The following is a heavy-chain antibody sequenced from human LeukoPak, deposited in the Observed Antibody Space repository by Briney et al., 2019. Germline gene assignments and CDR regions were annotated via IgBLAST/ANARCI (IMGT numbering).Heavy chain of an antibody. CDR1: GFTFSSYS. Sequence: GGSLRLSCAASGFTFSSYSMNWVRQAPGKGLEWVSSISSSSSYIYYADSVKGRFTISRDNAKNSPYLQMNSLRAEDTAVYYCARGHSSGYSFWGQGTLVTVSS. CDR3: ARGHSSGYSF. J-gene: IGHJ4*02. V-gene: IGHV3-21*01. CDR2: ISSSSSYI. D-gene: IGHD3-22*01.